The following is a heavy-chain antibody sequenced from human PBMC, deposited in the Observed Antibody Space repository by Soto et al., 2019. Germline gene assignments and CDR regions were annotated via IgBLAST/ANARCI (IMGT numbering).Heavy chain of an antibody. CDR3: AKTYYYGSGSYSFYFDY. CDR1: GFTFSSYA. D-gene: IGHD3-10*01. CDR2: ISGSGGST. Sequence: GGSLRLSCAASGFTFSSYAMSWVRQAPGKGLEWVSAISGSGGSTYYADSVKGRFTISRDNSKNTLYLQMNSLRAEDTAVYYCAKTYYYGSGSYSFYFDYWGQGTLVTVSS. V-gene: IGHV3-23*01. J-gene: IGHJ4*02.